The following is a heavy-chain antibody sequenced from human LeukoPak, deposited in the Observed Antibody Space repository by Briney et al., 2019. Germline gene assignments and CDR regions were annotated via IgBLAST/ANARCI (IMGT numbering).Heavy chain of an antibody. D-gene: IGHD3-9*01. CDR3: ARDWAWELRYFLPPKQADAFDI. CDR2: IYYSGST. CDR1: GGSISSSSYY. Sequence: SETLSLTCTVSGGSISSSSYYWGWIRQPPGKGLEWIGSIYYSGSTYYNPSLKSRVTISADTSKNQFSLKLSSVTAADTAVYYCARDWAWELRYFLPPKQADAFDIWGQGTMVTVSS. V-gene: IGHV4-39*07. J-gene: IGHJ3*02.